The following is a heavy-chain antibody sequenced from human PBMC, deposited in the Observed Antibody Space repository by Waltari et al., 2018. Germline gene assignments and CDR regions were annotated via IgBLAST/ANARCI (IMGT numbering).Heavy chain of an antibody. CDR1: GGSFSGYY. D-gene: IGHD3-9*01. V-gene: IGHV4-34*01. J-gene: IGHJ4*02. Sequence: QVQLQQWGAGLLKPSETLSLTCAVYGGSFSGYYWSWIRQPPGKGLEWIGEINHSGSNNYNPSLKSRVTIAVDTSKNQFSLKLSSVTAADTAVYYCARVRYFDWLALAYFDYWGQGTLVTVSS. CDR3: ARVRYFDWLALAYFDY. CDR2: INHSGSN.